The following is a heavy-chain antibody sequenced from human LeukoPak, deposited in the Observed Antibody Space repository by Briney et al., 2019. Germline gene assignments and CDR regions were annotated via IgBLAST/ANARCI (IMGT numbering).Heavy chain of an antibody. V-gene: IGHV3-30*04. Sequence: GRSLGLSCEASGFPLIKYAMHWVRQAPGKGLEWVAFISFDGKKEFYADSVKGRFTISRDNSRNTLFLQMNSLKTEDTAIYYCARASMATINYYYFYMDAWGKGTTVTVSS. J-gene: IGHJ6*03. D-gene: IGHD5-24*01. CDR3: ARASMATINYYYFYMDA. CDR2: ISFDGKKE. CDR1: GFPLIKYA.